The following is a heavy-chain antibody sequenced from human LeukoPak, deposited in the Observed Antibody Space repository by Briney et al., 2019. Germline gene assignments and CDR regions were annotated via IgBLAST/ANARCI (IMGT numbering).Heavy chain of an antibody. CDR2: ISYDGSNK. J-gene: IGHJ4*02. CDR1: GFTFSIYA. D-gene: IGHD2-15*01. CDR3: ARGLNVDFDY. V-gene: IGHV3-30*04. Sequence: GGSLRLSCAASGFTFSIYAMHWVRQAPGKGLEWVALISYDGSNKYYADSVKGRFTISRDNSKNTLYLQMNSLRAEDTAVYYCARGLNVDFDYWGQGTLVTVSS.